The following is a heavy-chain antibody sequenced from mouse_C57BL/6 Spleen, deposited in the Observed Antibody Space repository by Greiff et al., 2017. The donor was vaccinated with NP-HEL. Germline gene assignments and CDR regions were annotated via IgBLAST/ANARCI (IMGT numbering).Heavy chain of an antibody. CDR3: TTGAHYGSRFAY. Sequence: VQLKESGAELVRPGASVKLSCTASGFNIKDDYMHWVKQRPEQGLEWIGWIDPENGDTEYASKFQGKATLTADTASNTAYLQLSSLTSEDTAVYYCTTGAHYGSRFAYWGQGTLVTVSA. J-gene: IGHJ3*01. D-gene: IGHD1-1*01. V-gene: IGHV14-4*01. CDR1: GFNIKDDY. CDR2: IDPENGDT.